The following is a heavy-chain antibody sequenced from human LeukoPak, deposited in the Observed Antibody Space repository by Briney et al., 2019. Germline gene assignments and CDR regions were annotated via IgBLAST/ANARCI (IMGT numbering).Heavy chain of an antibody. Sequence: GRSLRLSCAASGFTFSSYWMSWVRQAPGKGLEWVANIKQDGSEKYYVDSVKGRFTISRDNAKNSLYLQMNSLRAEDTAVYYCASNYYDSSGYYDHRFDYWGQGTLVTVSS. CDR2: IKQDGSEK. J-gene: IGHJ4*02. CDR3: ASNYYDSSGYYDHRFDY. CDR1: GFTFSSYW. V-gene: IGHV3-7*01. D-gene: IGHD3-22*01.